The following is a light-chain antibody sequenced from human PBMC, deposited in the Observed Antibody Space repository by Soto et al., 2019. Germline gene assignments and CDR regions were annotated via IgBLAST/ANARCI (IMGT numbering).Light chain of an antibody. Sequence: QSALTQPASVSGSPGQSITIPCTGSNDDIGLYNYVSWYQHHPGKAPKLMIYEVDNRPSGVSNRFSASKSGDTASLTISGLHTEDEADYYCSSFTRSRTIIFGGGTKLTVL. J-gene: IGLJ2*01. CDR2: EVD. CDR1: NDDIGLYNY. V-gene: IGLV2-14*01. CDR3: SSFTRSRTII.